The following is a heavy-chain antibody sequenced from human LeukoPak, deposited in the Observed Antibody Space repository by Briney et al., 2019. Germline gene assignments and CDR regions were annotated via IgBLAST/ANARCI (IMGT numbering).Heavy chain of an antibody. J-gene: IGHJ4*02. D-gene: IGHD3-3*01. Sequence: PSETLSLTCAVYGGSFSGYYWSWIRQPPGKGLEWIGEINHSGSTNYNPSLKSRVTISVDTSKNQFSLKLSSVTAADTAVYYCADSHYDFWSGRQYYFGYWGQGTLVTVSS. CDR3: ADSHYDFWSGRQYYFGY. CDR2: INHSGST. V-gene: IGHV4-34*01. CDR1: GGSFSGYY.